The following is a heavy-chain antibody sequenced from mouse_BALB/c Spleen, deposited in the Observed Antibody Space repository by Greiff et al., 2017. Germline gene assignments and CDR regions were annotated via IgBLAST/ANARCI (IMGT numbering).Heavy chain of an antibody. Sequence: QVQLQQPGAELVKPGTSVKLSCKASGYNFTSYWINWVKLRPGQGLEWIGDIYPGSGSTNYNEKFKSKATLTVDTSSSTAYMQLSSLASEDSALYYCAREGYYAYWGQGTLVTVSA. D-gene: IGHD1-1*01. J-gene: IGHJ3*01. CDR1: GYNFTSYW. CDR2: IYPGSGST. V-gene: IGHV1-55*01. CDR3: AREGYYAY.